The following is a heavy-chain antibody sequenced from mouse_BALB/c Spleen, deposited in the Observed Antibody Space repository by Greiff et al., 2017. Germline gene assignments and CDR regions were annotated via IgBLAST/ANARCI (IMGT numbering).Heavy chain of an antibody. J-gene: IGHJ4*01. CDR3: ARDPSLITTYYAMDY. Sequence: DVMLVESGGGLVQPGGSLRLSCATSGFTFTDYYMSWVRQPPGKALEWLGFIRNKANGYTTEYSASVKGRFTISRDNSQSILYLQMNTLRAEDSATYYCARDPSLITTYYAMDYWGQGTSVTVSS. CDR2: IRNKANGYTT. V-gene: IGHV7-3*02. D-gene: IGHD2-4*01. CDR1: GFTFTDYY.